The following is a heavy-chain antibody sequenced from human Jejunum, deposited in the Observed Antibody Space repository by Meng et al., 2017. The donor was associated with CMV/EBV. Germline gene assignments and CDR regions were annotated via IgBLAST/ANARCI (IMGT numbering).Heavy chain of an antibody. V-gene: IGHV3-7*01. CDR1: GFTFSSYW. Sequence: CAASGFTFSSYWMSWVRQAPGEGLGWVANIKQDGSEKYYVDSVKGRFTISRDNAKNSLYLQMNSLRAEDTAVYYCARDHRGRPHDYWGQGTLVTVSS. CDR3: ARDHRGRPHDY. J-gene: IGHJ4*02. CDR2: IKQDGSEK. D-gene: IGHD1-14*01.